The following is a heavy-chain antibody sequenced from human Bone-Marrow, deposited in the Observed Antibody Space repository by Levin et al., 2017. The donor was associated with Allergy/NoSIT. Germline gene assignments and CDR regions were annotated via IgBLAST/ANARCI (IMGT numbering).Heavy chain of an antibody. CDR1: GGSISSGGYS. J-gene: IGHJ4*02. Sequence: SETLSLTCAVSGGSISSGGYSWSWIRQPPGKGLEWIGYIYHSGSTYYHPSLKSRVTISVDRSKNQFSLKRSSGTGANTAVYYWARGIGYCSGGSCYPYFDYWGQGTLVTVSS. D-gene: IGHD2-15*01. V-gene: IGHV4-30-2*01. CDR2: IYHSGST. CDR3: ARGIGYCSGGSCYPYFDY.